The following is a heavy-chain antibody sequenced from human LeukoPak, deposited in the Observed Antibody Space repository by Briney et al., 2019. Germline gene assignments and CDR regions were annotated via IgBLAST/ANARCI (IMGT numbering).Heavy chain of an antibody. V-gene: IGHV4-59*01. CDR1: GGSISSYY. CDR2: IYYSGST. Sequence: KTSETLSLTCTVSGGSISSYYWSWIRQPPGKGLEWIGCIYYSGSTNYNPSLKSRVTISVDTSKNQFSLKLSSVTAADTAVYYCARGSQVGPWYGWFDPWGQGTLVTVSS. J-gene: IGHJ5*02. D-gene: IGHD1-26*01. CDR3: ARGSQVGPWYGWFDP.